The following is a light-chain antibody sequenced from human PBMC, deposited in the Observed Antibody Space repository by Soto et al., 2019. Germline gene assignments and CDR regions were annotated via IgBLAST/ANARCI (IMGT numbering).Light chain of an antibody. CDR2: EVS. Sequence: QSALTQPPSASGSPGQSVTISCTGSSSDVGGYNYVSWYQQHSGKAPKLMIYEVSKWPSGVPDRFSGSKSGNTASLTVSGLQAEDEADYYCSSYAGSNNLVVFGGGTKLTVL. V-gene: IGLV2-8*01. CDR3: SSYAGSNNLVV. CDR1: SSDVGGYNY. J-gene: IGLJ2*01.